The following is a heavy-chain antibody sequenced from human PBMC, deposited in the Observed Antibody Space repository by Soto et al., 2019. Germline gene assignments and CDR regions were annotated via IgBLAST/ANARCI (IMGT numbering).Heavy chain of an antibody. Sequence: SETLSLTCTVSGGSISSGDDYWSWIRQPPGKGLEWIGYIYYSGSTYYNPSLKSRVTISVDTSKNQFSLKLSSVTAADTAVYYCARDLILSSWPPNFDYWGQGTLVTVSS. J-gene: IGHJ4*02. D-gene: IGHD6-13*01. CDR1: GGSISSGDDY. CDR2: IYYSGST. V-gene: IGHV4-30-4*01. CDR3: ARDLILSSWPPNFDY.